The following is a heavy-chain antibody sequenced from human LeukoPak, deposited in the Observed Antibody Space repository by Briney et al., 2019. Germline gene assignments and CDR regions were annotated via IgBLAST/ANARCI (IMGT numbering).Heavy chain of an antibody. CDR1: GYTFTGYY. V-gene: IGHV1-2*02. CDR3: ARAMVRGVIITVNDAFDI. Sequence: AAVKVSCRASGYTFTGYYMHWVRQAPGQGLEWMGWFNPNSGGTNYAQKFQGRVTMTRDTSISTAYMELSRLRSDDTAVYYCARAMVRGVIITVNDAFDIWGQGAMVTVSS. J-gene: IGHJ3*02. D-gene: IGHD3-10*01. CDR2: FNPNSGGT.